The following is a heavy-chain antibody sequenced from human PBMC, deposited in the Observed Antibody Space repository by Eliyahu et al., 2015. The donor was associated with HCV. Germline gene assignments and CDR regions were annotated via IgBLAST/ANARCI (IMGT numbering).Heavy chain of an antibody. CDR1: GYTFTGYX. J-gene: IGHJ6*02. V-gene: IGHV1-2*02. D-gene: IGHD3-3*01. CDR3: AFNYDFWSGYYTRGLHYGMDV. CDR2: INPNSGGT. Sequence: QVQLVQSGAEVKKPGASVKVSCKASGYTFTGYXXXXVRQAPGQGLEWXGWINPNSGGTNYAQKFQSRVTMTRDTSITTAYMELSSLRSDDTAVYFCAFNYDFWSGYYTRGLHYGMDVWGQGTTVIVSS.